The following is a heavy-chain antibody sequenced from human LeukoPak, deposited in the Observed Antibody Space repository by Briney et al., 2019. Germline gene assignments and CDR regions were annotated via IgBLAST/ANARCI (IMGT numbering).Heavy chain of an antibody. D-gene: IGHD6-19*01. V-gene: IGHV3-48*04. J-gene: IGHJ4*02. CDR1: GFTFSSYS. Sequence: GGSLRLSCAASGFTFSSYSMNWVRQAPGKGLEWVSYISSSSSTIYYADSVKGRFTISRDNAKNTVYLQMNRLRSEDTAFYFCARPFSRGWYYPYFDQWGQGTLVTVSS. CDR2: ISSSSSTI. CDR3: ARPFSRGWYYPYFDQ.